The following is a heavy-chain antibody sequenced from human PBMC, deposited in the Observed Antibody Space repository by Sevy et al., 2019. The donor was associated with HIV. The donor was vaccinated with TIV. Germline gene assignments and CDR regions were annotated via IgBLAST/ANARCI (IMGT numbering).Heavy chain of an antibody. CDR2: ISYDGSNK. J-gene: IGHJ3*02. CDR3: ARDRRDEYSSSWYGEGAFDI. D-gene: IGHD6-13*01. Sequence: GGSLRLSCAASGFTFSSYAMHWVRQAPGKGLEWVVVISYDGSNKYYADSVKGRFTISRDNSKNTLYLQMNSLRAEDTAVYYCARDRRDEYSSSWYGEGAFDIWGQGTIVTVSS. CDR1: GFTFSSYA. V-gene: IGHV3-30-3*01.